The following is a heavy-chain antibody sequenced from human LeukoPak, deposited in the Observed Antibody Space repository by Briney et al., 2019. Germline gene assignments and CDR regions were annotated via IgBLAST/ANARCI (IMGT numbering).Heavy chain of an antibody. J-gene: IGHJ4*02. Sequence: SETLSLTCAVSGGSINSGDYSWSWIRQPPGKGLEWIGYIYRSGSTHYNPSLPSRVTISVDKSKNQFSLKVNSVTAADTAVYYCARVRVIRGVILPVFDLWGQGTLVTVSS. CDR3: ARVRVIRGVILPVFDL. V-gene: IGHV4-30-2*01. D-gene: IGHD3-10*01. CDR1: GGSINSGDYS. CDR2: IYRSGST.